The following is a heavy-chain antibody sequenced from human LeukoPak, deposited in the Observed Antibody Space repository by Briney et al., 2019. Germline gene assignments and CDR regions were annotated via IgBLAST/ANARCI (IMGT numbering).Heavy chain of an antibody. V-gene: IGHV3-23*01. CDR1: GFTFSSYA. J-gene: IGHJ4*02. Sequence: GGSLRLSCAASGFTFSSYAMSWVRQAPGKGLEWVSAISGSGGSTYYADSVKGRFTISRDNSKNTLYLQMNSLRAEDTAVYYCAKESRYCSSTSCYVGGDYFDYWGQGTLVTVSS. D-gene: IGHD2-2*01. CDR2: ISGSGGST. CDR3: AKESRYCSSTSCYVGGDYFDY.